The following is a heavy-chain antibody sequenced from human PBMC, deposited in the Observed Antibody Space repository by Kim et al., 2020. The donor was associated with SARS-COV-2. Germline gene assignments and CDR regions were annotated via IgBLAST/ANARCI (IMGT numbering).Heavy chain of an antibody. V-gene: IGHV3-30*18. CDR2: ISYDGSNK. CDR1: GFTFSSYG. CDR3: AKDYHPPDSSGWYLDAFDI. D-gene: IGHD6-19*01. J-gene: IGHJ3*02. Sequence: GGSLRLSCAASGFTFSSYGMHWVRQAPGKGLEWVAVISYDGSNKYYADSLKGRFTISRDNSKNTLYLQMNSLRAEDTAVYYCAKDYHPPDSSGWYLDAFDIWGQGTMVTVSS.